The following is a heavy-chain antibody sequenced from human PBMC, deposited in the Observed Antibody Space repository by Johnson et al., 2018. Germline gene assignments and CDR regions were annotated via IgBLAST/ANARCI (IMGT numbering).Heavy chain of an antibody. V-gene: IGHV1-69*08. J-gene: IGHJ6*03. CDR2: IIPILDRT. CDR1: GDTFSSFT. Sequence: QVQLVQSGAEVKKPGSSXKVSCKASGDTFSSFTLSWVRQAPGQGLEWMGRIIPILDRTDDAQNFQGRITITADKSTSTVYMELSRLRAEDTAVNYCARGPSGSSAYPYYYYYYMNVWGKGTTVTVSS. CDR3: ARGPSGSSAYPYYYYYYMNV. D-gene: IGHD3-16*01.